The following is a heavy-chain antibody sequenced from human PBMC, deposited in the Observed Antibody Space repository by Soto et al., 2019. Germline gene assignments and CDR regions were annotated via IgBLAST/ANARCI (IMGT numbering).Heavy chain of an antibody. CDR3: ARVGLTTVVTRFDY. D-gene: IGHD4-17*01. CDR1: GGSFSGYY. J-gene: IGHJ4*02. V-gene: IGHV4-34*01. CDR2: INHSGST. Sequence: QVQLQQWGAGLLKPSETLSLTCAVYGGSFSGYYWSWIRQPPGKGLEWIGEINHSGSTNYNPSLKSRVTISVDTSKNQFSLKLSSVTAADTAVYYCARVGLTTVVTRFDYWGQGTLVTVSS.